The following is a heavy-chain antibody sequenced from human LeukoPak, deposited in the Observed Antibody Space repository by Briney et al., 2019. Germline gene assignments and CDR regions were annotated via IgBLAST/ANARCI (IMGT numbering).Heavy chain of an antibody. CDR1: GYTFTSYY. D-gene: IGHD6-19*01. Sequence: ASVKVSCKASGYTFTSYYMHWVRPAPGQGLEWMGIINPSGGSTSYAQKFQGRVTMTRDTSTSTVYMELSSLRSEDTAVYYCARDRYRLAVAVPEAPYNWFDPWGQGTLVTVSS. J-gene: IGHJ5*02. V-gene: IGHV1-46*01. CDR3: ARDRYRLAVAVPEAPYNWFDP. CDR2: INPSGGST.